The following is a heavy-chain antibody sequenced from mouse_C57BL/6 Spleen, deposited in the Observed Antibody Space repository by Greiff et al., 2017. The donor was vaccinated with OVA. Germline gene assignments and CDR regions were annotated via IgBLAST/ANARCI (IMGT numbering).Heavy chain of an antibody. D-gene: IGHD2-3*01. CDR2: ISDGGSYT. J-gene: IGHJ3*01. Sequence: VQLKESGGGLVKPGGSLKLSCAASGFTFSSYAMSWVRQTPEKRLEWVATISDGGSYTYYPDNVKGRFTISRDNAKNNLYLQMSHLKSEDTAMYYCAREGGYSAWFAYWGQGTLVTVSA. CDR1: GFTFSSYA. CDR3: AREGGYSAWFAY. V-gene: IGHV5-4*01.